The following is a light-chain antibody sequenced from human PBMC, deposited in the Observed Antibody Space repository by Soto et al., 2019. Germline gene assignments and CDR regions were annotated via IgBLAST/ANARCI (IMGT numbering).Light chain of an antibody. CDR2: DAS. V-gene: IGKV1-5*01. CDR3: QHYTSHFWT. CDR1: QSISSW. Sequence: AHARSVSIGDRVISTHLSSQSISSWLAWYQQKPGKAPKLLIYDASSLESGVPSRFSGSVSRTDFTLSISSLQPDDFVTYYCQHYTSHFWTFAQGT. J-gene: IGKJ1*01.